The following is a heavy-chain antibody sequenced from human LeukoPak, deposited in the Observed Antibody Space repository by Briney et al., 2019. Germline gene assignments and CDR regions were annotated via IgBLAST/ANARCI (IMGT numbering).Heavy chain of an antibody. CDR2: ISSSGSGGNT. CDR3: AKQLGYCSDGSCYFPY. J-gene: IGHJ4*02. D-gene: IGHD2-15*01. Sequence: GGSLRLSCAASGVTLSSYAMSWARQAPGKGLEWVSGISSSGSGGNTYYADPVQGRFTISRDNSKSTLCLQMNSLRAEDTAAYYCAKQLGYCSDGSCYFPYWGQGTLVTVSS. V-gene: IGHV3-23*01. CDR1: GVTLSSYA.